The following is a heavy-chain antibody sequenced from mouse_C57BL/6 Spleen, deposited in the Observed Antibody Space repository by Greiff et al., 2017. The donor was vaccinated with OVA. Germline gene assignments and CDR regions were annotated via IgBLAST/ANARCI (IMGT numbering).Heavy chain of an antibody. V-gene: IGHV1-9*01. D-gene: IGHD2-5*01. CDR3: ARGAADSNSWFAY. Sequence: VKLQESGAELMKPGASVKLSCKATGYTFTGYWIEWVKQRPGHGLEWIGDFLPGSGSTNYNEKFKGKATFTADTSSNTVYLQLSSLTTEDSAIYYCARGAADSNSWFAYWGKGTLVTVSA. CDR2: FLPGSGST. J-gene: IGHJ3*01. CDR1: GYTFTGYW.